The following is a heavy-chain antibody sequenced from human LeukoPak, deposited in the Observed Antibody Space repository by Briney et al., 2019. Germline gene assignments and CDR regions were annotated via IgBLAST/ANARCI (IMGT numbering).Heavy chain of an antibody. J-gene: IGHJ6*02. CDR2: IYTSGST. CDR3: ARVWRGHSSGWYYGMDV. Sequence: SETLSLTCTVSGGSISSYYWSWVRQPAGKGLEWIGRIYTSGSTNYNPSLKSRVTMSVDTSKNQFSLKLSSVTAADTAVYYCARVWRGHSSGWYYGMDVWGQGTTVTVSS. V-gene: IGHV4-4*07. CDR1: GGSISSYY. D-gene: IGHD6-19*01.